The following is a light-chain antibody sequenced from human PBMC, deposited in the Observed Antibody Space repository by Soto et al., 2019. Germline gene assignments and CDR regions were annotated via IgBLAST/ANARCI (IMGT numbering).Light chain of an antibody. CDR3: SSYAGSNFNV. V-gene: IGLV2-8*01. J-gene: IGLJ1*01. CDR1: SSDVGGYNF. CDR2: DVN. Sequence: QSVLTRPPSASGSPGQSVTISCTGTSSDVGGYNFVSWYQQHPGKAPKLIIYDVNKRPSGVPDRFSGSKSGNTASLTVSGLQPDDEADYYCSSYAGSNFNVFGVGTKVTVL.